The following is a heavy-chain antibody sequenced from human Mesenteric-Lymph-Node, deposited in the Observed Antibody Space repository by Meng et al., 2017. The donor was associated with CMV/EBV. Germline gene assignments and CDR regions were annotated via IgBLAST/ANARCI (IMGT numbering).Heavy chain of an antibody. CDR1: GVSVSSYY. Sequence: GSLRLSCDVSGVSVSSYYWSWIRQPPGKGLEWIGYIFSGGHTDYNPSLKSRVTISIDMSQNQFSLKMSSVTVADTAIYYCATFRSHVSIFGVAPGWFDPWGQGTLVTVSS. D-gene: IGHD3-3*02. CDR3: ATFRSHVSIFGVAPGWFDP. V-gene: IGHV4-59*02. CDR2: IFSGGHT. J-gene: IGHJ5*02.